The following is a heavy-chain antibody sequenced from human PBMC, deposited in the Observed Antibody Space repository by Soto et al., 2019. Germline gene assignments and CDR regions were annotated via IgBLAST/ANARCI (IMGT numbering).Heavy chain of an antibody. V-gene: IGHV1-3*05. J-gene: IGHJ4*02. CDR1: GYTFTGYA. D-gene: IGHD6-19*01. CDR2: INAGNGNT. CDR3: ARAVAVPADFDY. Sequence: QVQRVQSGAEEKKPGASVKDSCKASGYTFTGYAMHWVRQAPGQRLAWMGWINAGNGNTKYSQKFQGRVTITRDTSASTAYMERRSLRSEDTAVYYCARAVAVPADFDYWGQGTLVTVSS.